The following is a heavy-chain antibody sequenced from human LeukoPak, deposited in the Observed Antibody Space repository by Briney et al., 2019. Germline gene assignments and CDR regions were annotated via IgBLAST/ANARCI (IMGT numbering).Heavy chain of an antibody. D-gene: IGHD3-10*01. CDR3: AKRGVVIRGILVIGYHQEAYHYDF. CDR1: GISLSNYA. V-gene: IGHV3-23*01. CDR2: ISERGGSA. J-gene: IGHJ4*02. Sequence: GGSLRLSCVVSGISLSNYAMTWVRQAPGKGLEWVSYISERGGSATYADSVKGRFTISRDTSLNALYLQMNNLRAEDTAVYFCAKRGVVIRGILVIGYHQEAYHYDFWGQGVLVTVSS.